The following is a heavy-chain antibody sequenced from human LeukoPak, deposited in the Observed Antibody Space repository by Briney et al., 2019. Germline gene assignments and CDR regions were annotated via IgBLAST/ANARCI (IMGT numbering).Heavy chain of an antibody. CDR1: GGSFSGYY. J-gene: IGHJ5*02. V-gene: IGHV4-59*01. D-gene: IGHD2-15*01. CDR3: ARLLGRYNWFDP. CDR2: IYYSGST. Sequence: SETLSLTCAVYGGSFSGYYWSWIRQPPGKGLEWIGYIYYSGSTNYNPSLKSRVTISVDTSKNQFSLKLSSVTAADTAVYYCARLLGRYNWFDPWGQGTLVTVSS.